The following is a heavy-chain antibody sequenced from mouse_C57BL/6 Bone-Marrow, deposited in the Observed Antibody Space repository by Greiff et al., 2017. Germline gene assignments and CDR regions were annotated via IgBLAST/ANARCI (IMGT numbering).Heavy chain of an antibody. V-gene: IGHV3-6*01. CDR1: GYSITSGYY. D-gene: IGHD1-1*01. Sequence: DVKLQESGPGLVKPSQSLSLTCSVTGYSITSGYYWNWIRQFPGNKLEWMGYISYDGSNNYNPSLKNRISITRDTSKNQFFLKLNSVTTEDTATYYCAREPSYYYGSSYWYFDVWGTGTTVTVSS. CDR3: AREPSYYYGSSYWYFDV. CDR2: ISYDGSN. J-gene: IGHJ1*03.